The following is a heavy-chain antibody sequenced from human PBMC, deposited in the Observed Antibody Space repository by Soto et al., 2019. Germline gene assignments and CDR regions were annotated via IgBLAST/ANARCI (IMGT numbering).Heavy chain of an antibody. CDR2: ISYDGSNK. D-gene: IGHD1-26*01. Sequence: SLRLSCAASGFTFSSYAMHWVRQAPGKGLEWVAVISYDGSNKYYADSVKGRFTISRDNSKNTLYLQMNSLRAEDTAVYYCARDSIRGIVGAMAYWGQGTLVTVSS. CDR3: ARDSIRGIVGAMAY. CDR1: GFTFSSYA. V-gene: IGHV3-30-3*01. J-gene: IGHJ4*02.